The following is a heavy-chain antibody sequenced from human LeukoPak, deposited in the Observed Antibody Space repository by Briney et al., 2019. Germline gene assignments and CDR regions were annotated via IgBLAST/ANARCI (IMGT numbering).Heavy chain of an antibody. D-gene: IGHD6-13*01. CDR2: ISWNSGII. CDR3: ATIAAPSG. V-gene: IGHV3-9*01. CDR1: GFIFDDYA. Sequence: GGSLRLSCAASGFIFDDYAMHWVRQAPGKGLEWVSGISWNSGIIAYADAVKGRFTISRDNAKSSLYLQMNSLRAEDTALYYCATIAAPSGWGQGTLVTVSS. J-gene: IGHJ1*01.